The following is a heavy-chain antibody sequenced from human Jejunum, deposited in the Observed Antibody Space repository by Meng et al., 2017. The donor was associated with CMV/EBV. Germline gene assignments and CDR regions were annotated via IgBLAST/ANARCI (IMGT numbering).Heavy chain of an antibody. D-gene: IGHD6-19*01. CDR1: GYTFTSYD. J-gene: IGHJ4*02. Sequence: QFQFVQSGAEGKKPGASVKVACKASGYTFTSYDINWVRQGTGQGLEWMGWMNPNRGTTGYAQKFQGRVTMTRNISKSTAYMDLSSLRSEDTAVYYCATGVADFEYWGQGTLVTVSS. CDR2: MNPNRGTT. V-gene: IGHV1-8*01. CDR3: ATGVADFEY.